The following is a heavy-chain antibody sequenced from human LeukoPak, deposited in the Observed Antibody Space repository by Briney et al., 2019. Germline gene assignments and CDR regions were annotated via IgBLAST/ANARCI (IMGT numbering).Heavy chain of an antibody. Sequence: GGSLRLSCAASGFTFSSYGMSWVRQAPGKGLEWVSGINWNGASTGYADSVKGRFTISRDNAKNSLYLQMNSLRAEDTAVYYCAREGQGSGYYYYWGQGTLVTVSS. V-gene: IGHV3-20*04. D-gene: IGHD3-22*01. CDR3: AREGQGSGYYYY. CDR1: GFTFSSYG. CDR2: INWNGAST. J-gene: IGHJ4*02.